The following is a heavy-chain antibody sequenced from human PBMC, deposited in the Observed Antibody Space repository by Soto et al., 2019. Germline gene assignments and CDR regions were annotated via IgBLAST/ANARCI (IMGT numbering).Heavy chain of an antibody. V-gene: IGHV4-59*01. CDR2: FSDVGST. D-gene: IGHD6-19*01. CDR1: GGRIGDDY. CDR3: ARPRIEVADEAFDI. J-gene: IGHJ3*02. Sequence: QVYLQESGPGLVKPSETLSLTCTVSGGRIGDDYWSWIRQPPGKGLEWIGYFSDVGSTTYNPSLKSRVTVSLDRSKNQVSLTLKSVTAADTAVYYCARPRIEVADEAFDIWGQGTLVTVSS.